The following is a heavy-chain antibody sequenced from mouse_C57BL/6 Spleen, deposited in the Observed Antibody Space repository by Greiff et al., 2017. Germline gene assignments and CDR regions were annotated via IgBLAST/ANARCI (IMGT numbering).Heavy chain of an antibody. D-gene: IGHD2-14*01. J-gene: IGHJ4*01. CDR2: IWSGGST. V-gene: IGHV2-2*01. CDR3: ASPYRGAMDY. Sequence: VQLQQSGPGLVQPSQSLSITCTVSGFSLTSYGVHWVRQSPGTGLEWLGVIWSGGSTDYNAAFISRLSISKDNSKGQVFLKMNSLQAYDTAIYYCASPYRGAMDYWGQGTSVTVSS. CDR1: GFSLTSYG.